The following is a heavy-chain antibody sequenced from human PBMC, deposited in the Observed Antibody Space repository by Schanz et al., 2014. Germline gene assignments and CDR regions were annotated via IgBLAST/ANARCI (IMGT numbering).Heavy chain of an antibody. J-gene: IGHJ6*02. CDR2: VCYDGSKK. CDR3: VKDLQRELLRDDHYYGMDV. Sequence: MHLVESGGGLVQPGGSLRLSCAASGFIFSNYGMHWVRQVPGKGLEWVAVVCYDGSKKYYADSVKGRFTTSRDNSKNTMYLQMNSLRAEDTAVYYCVKDLQRELLRDDHYYGMDVWGQGTTVTVS. CDR1: GFIFSNYG. V-gene: IGHV3-33*06. D-gene: IGHD1-26*01.